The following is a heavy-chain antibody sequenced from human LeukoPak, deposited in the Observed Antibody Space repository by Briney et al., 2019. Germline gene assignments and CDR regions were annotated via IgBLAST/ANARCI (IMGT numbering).Heavy chain of an antibody. CDR2: IYYSGST. Sequence: SETLSLTCTVSGGSISSGGYYWSWIRQHPGKGLEWIGYIYYSGSTYYNPSLKSRVTISVDTSKNQSSLKLSSVTAADTAVYYCARESSNYVTFDYWGQGTLVTVSS. CDR1: GGSISSGGYY. CDR3: ARESSNYVTFDY. D-gene: IGHD4-11*01. J-gene: IGHJ4*02. V-gene: IGHV4-31*03.